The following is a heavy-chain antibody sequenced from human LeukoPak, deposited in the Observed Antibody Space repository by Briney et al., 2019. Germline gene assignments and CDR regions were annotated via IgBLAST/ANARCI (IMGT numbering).Heavy chain of an antibody. CDR1: GLSFSSYA. Sequence: GSSLRLSCAASGLSFSSYAMHWVRQAPGKGLEWVAVISYDGTEKYYGDSVKGRFTISRDNSKNTLYLQMNSLRAEDTALYYCARDGHGVPLDYWGQGTLVTVSP. V-gene: IGHV3-30-3*01. D-gene: IGHD4-17*01. J-gene: IGHJ4*02. CDR3: ARDGHGVPLDY. CDR2: ISYDGTEK.